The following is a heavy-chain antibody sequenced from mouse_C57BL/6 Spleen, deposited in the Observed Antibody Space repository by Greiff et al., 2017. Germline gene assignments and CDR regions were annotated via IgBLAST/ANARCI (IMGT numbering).Heavy chain of an antibody. J-gene: IGHJ4*01. CDR1: GYTFTSYW. Sequence: QVQLQQPGAELVRPGSSVKLSCKASGYTFTSYWMHWVKQRPIQGLEWIGNIDPSDSETHYNQKFKDKATLTVDKSSSTAYMQLSSLTSEDSAVYYCASQAYYSTNYYAMDYWGQGTSVTVSS. D-gene: IGHD2-5*01. CDR2: IDPSDSET. CDR3: ASQAYYSTNYYAMDY. V-gene: IGHV1-52*01.